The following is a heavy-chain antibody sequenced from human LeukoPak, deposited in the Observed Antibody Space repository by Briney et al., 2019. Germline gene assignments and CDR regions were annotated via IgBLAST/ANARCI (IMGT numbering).Heavy chain of an antibody. V-gene: IGHV4-59*01. J-gene: IGHJ4*02. Sequence: SETLSLTCTVSGGSISSYYWNWIRQPPGKGLEWIGYIYYSGSTNYNPSLKSRVTMSVDTSKNQFSLKLSSVTAADTAVYYCARTKDYGDPGDYWGQGTLVTVSS. CDR1: GGSISSYY. CDR3: ARTKDYGDPGDY. CDR2: IYYSGST. D-gene: IGHD4-17*01.